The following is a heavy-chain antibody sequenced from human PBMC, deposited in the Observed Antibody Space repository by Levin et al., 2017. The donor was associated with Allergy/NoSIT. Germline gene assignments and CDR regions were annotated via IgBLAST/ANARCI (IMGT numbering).Heavy chain of an antibody. Sequence: ASVKVSCKASGYTFSSYYMHWVRQAPGQGLEWMGIINPGGGSTRYAQKFQGRVTMTRDTSTSTVYMELSSVRSDDTAVYYCARVVGGGWFDPWGQGTLVTVSS. CDR1: GYTFSSYY. CDR3: ARVVGGGWFDP. D-gene: IGHD3-16*01. V-gene: IGHV1-46*01. J-gene: IGHJ5*02. CDR2: INPGGGST.